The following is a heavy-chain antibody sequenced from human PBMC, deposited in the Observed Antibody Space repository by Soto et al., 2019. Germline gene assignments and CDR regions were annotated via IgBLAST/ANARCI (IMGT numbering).Heavy chain of an antibody. V-gene: IGHV3-64D*08. J-gene: IGHJ4*02. Sequence: GGSLRLSCSASGFTFSSYAMHWVRQAPGKGLEYVSAISSNGGSTYYADSVKGRFTISRDNSKNTLYLQMSSLRAEDTAVYYCVKDQWPGIAAAGTAIDYWGQGTLVTVSS. CDR3: VKDQWPGIAAAGTAIDY. D-gene: IGHD6-13*01. CDR2: ISSNGGST. CDR1: GFTFSSYA.